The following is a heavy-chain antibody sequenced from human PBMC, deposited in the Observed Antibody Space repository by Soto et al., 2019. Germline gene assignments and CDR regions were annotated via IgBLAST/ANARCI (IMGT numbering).Heavy chain of an antibody. J-gene: IGHJ4*02. CDR3: ASMPKEYSYGHFDY. V-gene: IGHV3-30-3*01. D-gene: IGHD5-18*01. CDR2: ISYDGSNK. Sequence: GGSLRLSCAASGFTFSSYAMHWVRQAPGKGLEWVAVISYDGSNKYYADSVKGRFTISRDNSKNTLYLQMNSLRAEDTAVYYCASMPKEYSYGHFDYWGQGTLVTVSS. CDR1: GFTFSSYA.